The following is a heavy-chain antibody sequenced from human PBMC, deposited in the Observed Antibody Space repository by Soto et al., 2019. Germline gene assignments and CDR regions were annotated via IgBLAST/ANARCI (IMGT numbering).Heavy chain of an antibody. CDR1: GGTFRSCT. Sequence: QVQLVQSGAEVKKPGSSGKVSCEASGGTFRSCTISWVRQAPGQGLEWMGRIIPILGIAKYAQKFQGRVTITADKSTSTAYMELSSLRSEDTAVYYCASLAVADAAFDIWGQGTMVTVSS. D-gene: IGHD6-19*01. J-gene: IGHJ3*02. CDR3: ASLAVADAAFDI. V-gene: IGHV1-69*02. CDR2: IIPILGIA.